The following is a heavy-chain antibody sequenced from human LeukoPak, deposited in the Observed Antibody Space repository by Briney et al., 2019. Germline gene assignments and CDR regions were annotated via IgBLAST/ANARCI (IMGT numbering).Heavy chain of an antibody. CDR3: ARGYSSGWYGGTSSNWFDP. CDR2: IYTSGST. V-gene: IGHV4-61*02. CDR1: GGSISSGSYY. Sequence: SETLSLTCTVSGGSISSGSYYWSWIRQPAGKGLEWIGRIYTSGSTNYNPSLKSRVTILVDTSKNQFSLKLSSVTAADTAVYYCARGYSSGWYGGTSSNWFDPWGQGTLVTVPS. J-gene: IGHJ5*02. D-gene: IGHD6-19*01.